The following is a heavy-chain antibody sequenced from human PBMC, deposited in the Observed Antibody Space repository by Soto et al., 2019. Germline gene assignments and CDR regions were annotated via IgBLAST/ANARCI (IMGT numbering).Heavy chain of an antibody. CDR3: AREGGGVYCSGGSCYGRYFDF. CDR1: GFTVSNNY. J-gene: IGHJ4*02. D-gene: IGHD2-15*01. V-gene: IGHV3-53*01. Sequence: GGSLRLSCAASGFTVSNNYMSWVRQAPGKGLEWVSIIYSGGSTYYADSVQGRFTISRDNSKNTLFLQMGSLRAEDTAVYYCAREGGGVYCSGGSCYGRYFDFWGQGTRVTVSS. CDR2: IYSGGST.